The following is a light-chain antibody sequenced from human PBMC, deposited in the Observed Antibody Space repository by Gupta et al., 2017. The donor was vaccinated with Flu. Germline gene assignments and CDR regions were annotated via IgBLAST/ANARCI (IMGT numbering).Light chain of an antibody. J-gene: IGLJ1*01. CDR2: SRN. CDR1: TSNVGSNA. CDR3: AAWDDSLNGQDV. V-gene: IGLV1-44*01. Sequence: QSVLAQPPSASGTPGQRVTITCSGSTSNVGSNAVNWYQQVPGTSPKLLIYSRNQRPSGVPDRFAGSKSGTSASLAIRGLQSEDEADYYCAAWDDSLNGQDVFGTGTKVTVL.